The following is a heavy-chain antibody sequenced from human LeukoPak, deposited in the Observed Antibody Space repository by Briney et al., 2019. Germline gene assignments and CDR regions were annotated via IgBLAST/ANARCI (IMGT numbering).Heavy chain of an antibody. D-gene: IGHD5-18*01. CDR3: ARVSPNRRISYGYQNWFDP. J-gene: IGHJ5*02. Sequence: PGRSLRLSCAASGFTFSSYGMHWVRQPPGKGLEWIGEIHHSGSTNYSPSLKSRATISVDYSRNQFSLGLSSVTAADTAVYFCARVSPNRRISYGYQNWFDPWGQGTLVSVSS. CDR2: IHHSGST. CDR1: GFTFSSYG. V-gene: IGHV4-4*01.